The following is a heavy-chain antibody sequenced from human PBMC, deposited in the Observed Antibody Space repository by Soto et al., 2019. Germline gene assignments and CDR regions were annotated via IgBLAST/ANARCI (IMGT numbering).Heavy chain of an antibody. CDR1: RGSFRGCSFY. D-gene: IGHD3-16*01. V-gene: IGHV4-61*03. J-gene: IGHJ3*02. Sequence: PSETLSLTCTVHRGSFRGCSFYWSRMRQPQGKGLEWIGNISNSGNVNHNPSLKSRVTISVDASKNHFSLKVSSVTAADAALYYCARSGPGDYEAVEIWGQGTMVTVSS. CDR3: ARSGPGDYEAVEI. CDR2: ISNSGNV.